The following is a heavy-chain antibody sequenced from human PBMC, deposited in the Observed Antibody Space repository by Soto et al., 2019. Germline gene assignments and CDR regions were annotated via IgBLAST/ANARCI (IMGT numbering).Heavy chain of an antibody. V-gene: IGHV4-59*01. CDR2: IYYSGST. CDR3: ARAPRGNYGYPSYFDY. D-gene: IGHD3-10*01. Sequence: QVQLQESGPGLVKPSETLSLTCTVSGGSISSYYWSWIRQPPGKGLEWIGYIYYSGSTNYNPSLKSRVTISVDTSNNQFSLKLSSVTAADTAVYYCARAPRGNYGYPSYFDYWGQGTLVTVSS. J-gene: IGHJ4*02. CDR1: GGSISSYY.